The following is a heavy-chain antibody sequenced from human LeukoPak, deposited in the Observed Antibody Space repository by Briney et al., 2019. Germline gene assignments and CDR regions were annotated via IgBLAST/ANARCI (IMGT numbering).Heavy chain of an antibody. CDR2: IIPIFGTA. CDR1: GGTFSSHA. J-gene: IGHJ4*02. Sequence: GASVKVSCKASGGTFSSHAISWVRQAPGQGLEWMGGIIPIFGTANYAQKFQGRVTITADESTSTAYMELSSLRSEDTAVYYCAREEKGDFDYWGQGTLVTVSS. V-gene: IGHV1-69*13. CDR3: AREEKGDFDY.